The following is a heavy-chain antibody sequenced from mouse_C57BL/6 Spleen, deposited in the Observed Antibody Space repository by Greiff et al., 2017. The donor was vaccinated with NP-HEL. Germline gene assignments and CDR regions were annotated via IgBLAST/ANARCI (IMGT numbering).Heavy chain of an antibody. CDR2: IDPENGDT. V-gene: IGHV14-4*01. Sequence: EVQLQQSGAELVRPGASVKLSCTASGFNIKDDYMHWVKQRPEQGLEWIGWIDPENGDTEYASKFQGKATITADTSSNTAYLQLSSLTSEDTAVYYCTKIYYDYDGRADWGQGTLVTVSA. D-gene: IGHD2-4*01. J-gene: IGHJ3*01. CDR1: GFNIKDDY. CDR3: TKIYYDYDGRAD.